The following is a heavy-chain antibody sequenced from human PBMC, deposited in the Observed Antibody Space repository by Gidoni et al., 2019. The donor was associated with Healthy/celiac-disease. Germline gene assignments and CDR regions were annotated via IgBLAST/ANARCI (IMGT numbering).Heavy chain of an antibody. J-gene: IGHJ4*02. D-gene: IGHD3-10*01. CDR3: TRDQTDTTRGGQNFDY. CDR2: IRSKAYGGTT. Sequence: EVQLVESGGGLVQPGRSLRLSCTASGFTCGAYAMSWFRQAPGKGLEWVGFIRSKAYGGTTEYAASVKGRFTISRDDSKSIAYLQMNSLKTEDTAVYYCTRDQTDTTRGGQNFDYWGQGTLVTVSS. CDR1: GFTCGAYA. V-gene: IGHV3-49*03.